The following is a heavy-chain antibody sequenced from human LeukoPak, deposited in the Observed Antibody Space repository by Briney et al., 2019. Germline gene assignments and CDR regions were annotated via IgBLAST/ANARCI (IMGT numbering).Heavy chain of an antibody. CDR2: VYHSGST. D-gene: IGHD3-10*01. V-gene: IGHV4-4*02. CDR3: ARDRGGLDAFDI. Sequence: SGTLSLTCTVSGDSVITNHWWSWVRQPPGKGLEWIGEVYHSGSTNYNPSLKSRVTISVDTSKNQFSLKLSSVTAADTAVYYCARDRGGLDAFDIWGQGTMVTVSS. CDR1: GDSVITNHW. J-gene: IGHJ3*02.